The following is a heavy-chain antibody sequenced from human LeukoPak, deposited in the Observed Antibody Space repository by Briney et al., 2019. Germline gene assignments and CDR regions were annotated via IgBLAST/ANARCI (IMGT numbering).Heavy chain of an antibody. D-gene: IGHD3-9*01. J-gene: IGHJ6*03. V-gene: IGHV3-23*01. Sequence: GGSLRLSCAASGFTFSSYAMSWVRQAPGKGLECISGFSGSGGSTYYADSVKGRFTISRDNAKNSLYLQMNSLRAEDTAVYYCARVQSDILSGYYMDYYYYYMDVWGKGTTVTVSS. CDR2: FSGSGGST. CDR3: ARVQSDILSGYYMDYYYYYMDV. CDR1: GFTFSSYA.